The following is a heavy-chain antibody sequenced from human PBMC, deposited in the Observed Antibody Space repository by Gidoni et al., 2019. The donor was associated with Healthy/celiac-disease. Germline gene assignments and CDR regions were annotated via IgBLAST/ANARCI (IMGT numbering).Heavy chain of an antibody. Sequence: QLQLQESGPGLVKPSETLSLTCTVSGGSISSSSYYWGWIRQPPGKGLEWIGSIYYSGSTYYNPSLKSRVTISVDTSKNQFSLKLSSVTAADTAVYYCARVIAVAGLAPDYWGQGTLVTVSS. CDR2: IYYSGST. J-gene: IGHJ4*02. V-gene: IGHV4-39*01. CDR3: ARVIAVAGLAPDY. D-gene: IGHD6-19*01. CDR1: GGSISSSSYY.